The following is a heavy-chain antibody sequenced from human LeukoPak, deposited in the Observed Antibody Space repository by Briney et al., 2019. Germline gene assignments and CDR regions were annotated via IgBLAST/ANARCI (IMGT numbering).Heavy chain of an antibody. CDR1: GFTFSSYA. J-gene: IGHJ4*02. CDR2: ISGSGGSK. CDR3: AKDLLGLNYFDY. V-gene: IGHV3-23*01. Sequence: GGSLRLSCAASGFTFSSYAMSWVRQAPGKGLEWVSAISGSGGSKYYADSVKGRFTISRDNSKNTLYLQMNSLRAEDTAVYYCAKDLLGLNYFDYWGQGTLVTVSS.